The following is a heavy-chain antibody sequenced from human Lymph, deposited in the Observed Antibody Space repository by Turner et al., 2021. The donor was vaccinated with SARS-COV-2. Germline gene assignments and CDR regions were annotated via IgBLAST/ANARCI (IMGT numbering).Heavy chain of an antibody. V-gene: IGHV4-59*08. CDR1: GGSISSYY. CDR2: IHYSGST. D-gene: IGHD6-19*01. CDR3: ARHGFSGWYGGGMDV. J-gene: IGHJ6*02. Sequence: QVQLQESSPGLVKPSETLSLTCTVSGGSISSYYWSWIRQPPGKGLECIGYIHYSGSTNYNPSLKSRVTISVDTSKNQFSLKLNSVTAADTAVYYCARHGFSGWYGGGMDVWGQGTTFTVSS.